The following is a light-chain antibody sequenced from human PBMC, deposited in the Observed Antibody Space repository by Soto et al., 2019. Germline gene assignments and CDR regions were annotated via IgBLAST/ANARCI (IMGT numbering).Light chain of an antibody. CDR1: QSIGTF. CDR3: QQYGSSPLIT. CDR2: TSF. Sequence: IQMTQSPSSLSSSFGDRVSITCRSSQSIGTFLNWYQQKPGEAPNLLXHTSFTLYSGVPSRFSGTGSGTDFTLTISRLEPEDFAVYHCQQYGSSPLITFGQGTRLEIK. V-gene: IGKV1-39*01. J-gene: IGKJ5*01.